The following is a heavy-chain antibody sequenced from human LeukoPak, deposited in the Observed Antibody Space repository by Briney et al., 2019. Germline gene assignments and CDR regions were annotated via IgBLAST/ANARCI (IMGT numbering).Heavy chain of an antibody. CDR3: ARFEGYSSSSWYAFDY. CDR2: ISADNGNT. D-gene: IGHD6-13*01. CDR1: GYTFTSYG. J-gene: IGHJ4*02. V-gene: IGHV1-18*01. Sequence: ASVKVSCKASGYTFTSYGISWVRQAPGQGLEWMGWISADNGNTDYAQRFQGRVTMTTDTSTSTAYMELRSLRSDDTAVYYCARFEGYSSSSWYAFDYWGQGTLVTVSS.